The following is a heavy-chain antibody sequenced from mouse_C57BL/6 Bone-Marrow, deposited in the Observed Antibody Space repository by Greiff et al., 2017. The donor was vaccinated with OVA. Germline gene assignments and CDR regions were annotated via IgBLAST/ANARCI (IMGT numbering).Heavy chain of an antibody. CDR1: GYAFTNYL. CDR2: INPGSGGT. Sequence: QVQLQQSGAELVRPGTSVKVSCKASGYAFTNYLIEWVKQRPGQGLEWIGVINPGSGGTNYNEKFKGKATLTADKSSSTAYMQLSSLTSEDSAVYFCAREGDSSGYLFAYWGQGTLVTVSA. D-gene: IGHD3-2*02. J-gene: IGHJ3*01. V-gene: IGHV1-54*01. CDR3: AREGDSSGYLFAY.